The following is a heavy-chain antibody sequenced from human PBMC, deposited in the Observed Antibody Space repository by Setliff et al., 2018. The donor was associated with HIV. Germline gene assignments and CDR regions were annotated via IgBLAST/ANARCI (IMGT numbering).Heavy chain of an antibody. Sequence: LRLSCAASGFIFSSFGMHWVRQAPGMGLEWVAVIWYDGSNKKYEESVKGRFTISRDNSKNTLYLQMDSLRAEDTAVYYCAKDSSGGDRKASAFDIWGQGTLVTVSS. CDR2: IWYDGSNK. D-gene: IGHD2-21*02. CDR3: AKDSSGGDRKASAFDI. V-gene: IGHV3-33*06. CDR1: GFIFSSFG. J-gene: IGHJ3*02.